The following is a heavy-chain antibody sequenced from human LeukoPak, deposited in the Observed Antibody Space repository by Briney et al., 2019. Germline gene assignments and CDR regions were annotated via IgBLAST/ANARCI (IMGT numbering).Heavy chain of an antibody. CDR1: GFTFSDHY. CDR2: TRNKANSYST. J-gene: IGHJ4*02. D-gene: IGHD1-26*01. V-gene: IGHV3-72*01. CDR3: AVIVGARSFDF. Sequence: GGSLRLSCAASGFTFSDHYMDWVRQAPGKGLEWVGRTRNKANSYSTAYAASVKGRFTISRDDSMNSLYLQMRSLKTEDTAVYYCAVIVGARSFDFWGQGTLVTVSS.